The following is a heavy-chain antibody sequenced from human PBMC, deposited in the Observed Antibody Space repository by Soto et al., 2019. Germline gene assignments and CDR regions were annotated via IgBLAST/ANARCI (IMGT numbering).Heavy chain of an antibody. CDR3: ARATAGTYYFDY. CDR2: TRDKTNSYTT. D-gene: IGHD6-19*01. J-gene: IGHJ4*02. V-gene: IGHV3-72*01. Sequence: LRLSCAASGFTFSDHYMDWVRQAPGKGLEWVGRTRDKTNSYTTEYAASVKGRFTISRDDSKSSLYLQMNSLKTEDTAVYYCARATAGTYYFDYWGQGTLVTVSS. CDR1: GFTFSDHY.